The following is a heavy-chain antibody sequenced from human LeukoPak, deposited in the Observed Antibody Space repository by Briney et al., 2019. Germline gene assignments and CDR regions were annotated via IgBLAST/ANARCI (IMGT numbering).Heavy chain of an antibody. V-gene: IGHV3-23*01. D-gene: IGHD3-3*01. Sequence: GGSLRLSCAASGFTFSSYAMSWVRQAPGKGLEWVSAISGSGGSTYYADSVKGRFTISRDNSKNTLYLQMNSLRAEDTAVYYCAKASRYDFWSGHFDYWGQGTLVTVSS. CDR3: AKASRYDFWSGHFDY. CDR1: GFTFSSYA. CDR2: ISGSGGST. J-gene: IGHJ4*02.